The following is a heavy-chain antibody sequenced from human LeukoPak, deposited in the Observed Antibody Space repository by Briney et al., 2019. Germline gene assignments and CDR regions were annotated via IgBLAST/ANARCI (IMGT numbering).Heavy chain of an antibody. Sequence: GGSLRLSCAASGFTFTNFWMSWVRQAPGKGLEWVANIKQGGSEKYYADSVKGRFTISRDNSKNTLYLQMNSLRAEDTAVYYCARDDGGDIVVVVAVTFDYWGQGTLVTVSS. CDR1: GFTFTNFW. CDR3: ARDDGGDIVVVVAVTFDY. J-gene: IGHJ4*02. V-gene: IGHV3-7*01. CDR2: IKQGGSEK. D-gene: IGHD2-15*01.